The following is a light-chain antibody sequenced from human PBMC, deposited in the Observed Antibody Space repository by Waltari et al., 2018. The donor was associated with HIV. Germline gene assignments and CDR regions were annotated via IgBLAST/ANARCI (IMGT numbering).Light chain of an antibody. J-gene: IGLJ1*01. CDR2: EVN. CDR1: RSDVGSYNL. CDR3: CSYAGSPYV. V-gene: IGLV2-23*02. Sequence: QSALTQPASVSGSPGQSITISCTGTRSDVGSYNLVSWYQQHPGKAPKLMIYEVNKRPSGVSNRFSGSKSGNTASLTSSGLQAEDEADYYCCSYAGSPYVFGTGTKVTVL.